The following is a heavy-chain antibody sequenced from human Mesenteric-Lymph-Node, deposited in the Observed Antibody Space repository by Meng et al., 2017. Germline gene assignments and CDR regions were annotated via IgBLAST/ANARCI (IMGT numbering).Heavy chain of an antibody. CDR3: ARAVWELDAFDI. CDR1: GYTFTGYY. CDR2: INPNSGGT. V-gene: IGHV1-2*06. Sequence: QVQLVQSGAEVKKPGASVKVSCKASGYTFTGYYMHWVRQAPGQGLEWMGRINPNSGGTNYAQKFQGRVTMTRDTSISTAYMELSSLRSEDTAVYYCARAVWELDAFDIWGQGTMVTVSS. D-gene: IGHD1-26*01. J-gene: IGHJ3*02.